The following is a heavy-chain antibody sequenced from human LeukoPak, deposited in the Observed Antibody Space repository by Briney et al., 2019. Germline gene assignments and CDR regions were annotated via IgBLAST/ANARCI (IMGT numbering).Heavy chain of an antibody. V-gene: IGHV4-34*01. J-gene: IGHJ5*02. CDR2: INARGDT. Sequence: SETLSLTCAVYGWAFNDYYWNWVRQPPGKGLEWIGEINARGDTNYNPSLKSRVTISVDSSKNQFSLTLTSMIAADTAIYYCARGQVPAARGYNWFDPWGQGTLVTVSS. D-gene: IGHD2-2*01. CDR3: ARGQVPAARGYNWFDP. CDR1: GWAFNDYY.